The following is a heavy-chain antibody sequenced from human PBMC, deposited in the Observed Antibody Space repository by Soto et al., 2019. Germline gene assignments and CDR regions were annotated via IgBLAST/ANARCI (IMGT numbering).Heavy chain of an antibody. J-gene: IGHJ3*02. Sequence: SVKVSCKASGYTFTSYYMHWVRQAPGQGLEWMGIINPSGGSTSYAQKLQGRVTMTRDTSTSTVYLELSSLRSEDTAVYYCARVGWELHAFDIWGQGIMVTVSS. V-gene: IGHV1-46*01. CDR1: GYTFTSYY. CDR3: ARVGWELHAFDI. D-gene: IGHD1-26*01. CDR2: INPSGGST.